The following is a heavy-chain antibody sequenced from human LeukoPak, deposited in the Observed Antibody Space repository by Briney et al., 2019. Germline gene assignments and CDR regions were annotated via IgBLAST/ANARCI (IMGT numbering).Heavy chain of an antibody. D-gene: IGHD3-10*01. CDR1: GYTLTDYH. Sequence: ASVKVSCQASGYTLTDYHLHWVRQAPGQGLEWMGWINPNSGATYFAQKFQGRVTMTRDTSISTFYMELTRLRSDDTAIYYCANGGGPGSHNYSDNWGQGTLVTVSS. CDR2: INPNSGAT. V-gene: IGHV1-2*02. CDR3: ANGGGPGSHNYSDN. J-gene: IGHJ4*02.